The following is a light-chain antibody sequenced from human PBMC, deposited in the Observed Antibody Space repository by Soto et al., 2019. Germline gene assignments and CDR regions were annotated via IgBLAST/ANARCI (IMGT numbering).Light chain of an antibody. CDR3: QSYDSSLTV. Sequence: QSVLTQPPSVSGAPGQRVTISCTGSSSNIGAGYDVHWYQQLPGTAPKLLIFGNNNRPSGVPDRFSGSKSGTSASLAITGLQDEDEADYYCQSYDSSLTVFGGGTKLTVL. V-gene: IGLV1-40*01. J-gene: IGLJ2*01. CDR1: SSNIGAGYD. CDR2: GNN.